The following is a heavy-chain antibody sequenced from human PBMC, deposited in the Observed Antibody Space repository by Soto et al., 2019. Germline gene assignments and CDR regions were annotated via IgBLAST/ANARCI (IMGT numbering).Heavy chain of an antibody. CDR1: GYPVTAYY. J-gene: IGHJ3*02. D-gene: IGHD3-3*01. Sequence: QLHLVQSGAVVKKPGASVTVSCSASGYPVTAYYMHWVRQAPGRGLEWMGGINPATGAAKYTQTFPGRVTQTRDTSTGTVFKELGGLTSEDPAVFYWGGGGGVGVAGSAAFDMWGQGTLVTVSS. V-gene: IGHV1-2*02. CDR2: INPATGAA. CDR3: GGGGGVGVAGSAAFDM.